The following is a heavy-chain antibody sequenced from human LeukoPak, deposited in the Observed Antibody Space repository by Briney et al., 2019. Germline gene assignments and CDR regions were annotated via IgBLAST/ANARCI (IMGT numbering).Heavy chain of an antibody. Sequence: SETLSLTCAVYGGSFSGYYWNWVRQPPGKGLEWIGEINHSGSTNYNPSLKSRVTISVDTSKNQFSLKLSSVTAADTAVYYCARGHASTLLRGVNIDIWGQGTMVTVSS. CDR2: INHSGST. D-gene: IGHD3-10*01. J-gene: IGHJ3*02. CDR1: GGSFSGYY. V-gene: IGHV4-34*01. CDR3: ARGHASTLLRGVNIDI.